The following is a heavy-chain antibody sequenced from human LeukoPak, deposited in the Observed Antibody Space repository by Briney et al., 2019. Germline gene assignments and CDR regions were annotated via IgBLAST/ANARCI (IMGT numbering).Heavy chain of an antibody. J-gene: IGHJ4*02. D-gene: IGHD4-17*01. Sequence: SETLSLTCTVSGGSISSSSYYWGWIRQPPGKGLEWIGSIYYSGSTYYNPSLKSRVTISVDTSKNHFSLKLSSVTAADTAVYYCAETPPTVATSGYWGQGTLVTVSS. CDR3: AETPPTVATSGY. CDR1: GGSISSSSYY. CDR2: IYYSGST. V-gene: IGHV4-39*02.